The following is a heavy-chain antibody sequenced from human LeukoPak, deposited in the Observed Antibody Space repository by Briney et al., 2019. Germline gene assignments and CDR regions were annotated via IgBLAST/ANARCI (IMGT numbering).Heavy chain of an antibody. CDR1: GFTFSSYA. CDR2: ISGSGGST. D-gene: IGHD3-10*01. V-gene: IGHV3-23*01. Sequence: GGSLRLSCAASGFTFSSYAMSWVRQAPGKGLEWVSAISGSGGSTYYADSVKGRFTISRDNSKNTLYLQMNSLRAEDTAVYYCAKSHGSGSYYLRSYYFDYWGQGTLVTVSS. J-gene: IGHJ4*02. CDR3: AKSHGSGSYYLRSYYFDY.